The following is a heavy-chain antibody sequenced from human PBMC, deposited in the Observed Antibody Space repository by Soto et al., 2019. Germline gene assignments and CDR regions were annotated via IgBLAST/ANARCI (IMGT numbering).Heavy chain of an antibody. V-gene: IGHV5-51*01. CDR2: IYPGDSDT. CDR1: GYSFTSYW. J-gene: IGHJ3*02. Sequence: GESLKISCKGSGYSFTSYWIGWVSQMPGKGLEWMGIIYPGDSDTRYSPSFQGQVTISADKSISTAYLQWSSLKASDTAMYYCARTMTNSSSWYDAFDIWGQGTMVTVSS. D-gene: IGHD6-13*01. CDR3: ARTMTNSSSWYDAFDI.